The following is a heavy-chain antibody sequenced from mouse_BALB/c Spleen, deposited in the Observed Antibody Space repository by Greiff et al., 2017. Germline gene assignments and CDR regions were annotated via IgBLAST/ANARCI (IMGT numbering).Heavy chain of an antibody. D-gene: IGHD1-2*01. CDR1: GYTFTSYW. CDR2: INPSTGYT. Sequence: QVQLQQSGAELAKPGASVTMSCKASGYTFTSYWMHWVHQRPGQGLEWIGYINPSTGYTEYNQKFKDKTTLTADKSSSTAYMQLSSLTSEDSAVYYCAPFITTATSYAMDYWGQGTSVTVSS. V-gene: IGHV1-7*01. J-gene: IGHJ4*01. CDR3: APFITTATSYAMDY.